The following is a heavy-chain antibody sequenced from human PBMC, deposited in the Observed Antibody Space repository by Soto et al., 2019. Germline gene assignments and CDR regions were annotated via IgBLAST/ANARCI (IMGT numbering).Heavy chain of an antibody. J-gene: IGHJ4*02. D-gene: IGHD3-10*01. CDR3: ARTSITMVRAYYFDY. V-gene: IGHV1-18*01. CDR1: GYTFTSYG. Sequence: ASVKVSCKASGYTFTSYGISWVRQAPGQGLEWMGWISAYNGNTNYAQKLQGRVTMTTDTSTSTAYMELRSLRSDDTAVYYCARTSITMVRAYYFDYWGQGTLVTVSS. CDR2: ISAYNGNT.